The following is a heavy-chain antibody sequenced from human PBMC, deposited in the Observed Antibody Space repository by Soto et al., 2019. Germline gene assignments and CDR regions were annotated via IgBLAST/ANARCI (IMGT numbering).Heavy chain of an antibody. Sequence: GGSLRLSCAASGFTFSSYGMHWVRQAPGKGLEWVAVISYDGSNKYYADSVKGRFTISRDNSKNTLYLQMNSLRAEDTAVYYCAKDNLARRGYSYGYFDYWGQGTLVTVSS. CDR3: AKDNLARRGYSYGYFDY. CDR2: ISYDGSNK. J-gene: IGHJ4*02. CDR1: GFTFSSYG. D-gene: IGHD5-18*01. V-gene: IGHV3-30*18.